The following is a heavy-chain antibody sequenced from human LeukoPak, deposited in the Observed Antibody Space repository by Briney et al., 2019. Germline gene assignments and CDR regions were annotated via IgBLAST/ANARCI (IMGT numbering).Heavy chain of an antibody. CDR3: ARVHCSSTSCYPYYMDV. D-gene: IGHD2-2*01. CDR2: ISSSSGYI. CDR1: GFTLTGYA. Sequence: PGGSLRLSCAAAGFTLTGYAMNRVLQAPGKGLEGVSSISSSSGYIYYADSVKGRFTISRDNAKKSLYLQMSSLRAEDTAVYYCARVHCSSTSCYPYYMDVWGKGTTVTVSS. V-gene: IGHV3-21*01. J-gene: IGHJ6*03.